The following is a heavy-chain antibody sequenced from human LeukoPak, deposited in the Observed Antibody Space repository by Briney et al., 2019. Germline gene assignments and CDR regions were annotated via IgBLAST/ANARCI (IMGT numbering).Heavy chain of an antibody. CDR3: ARRDIVVVVSASDY. D-gene: IGHD2-15*01. Sequence: GGSLRLSCAASGFTFDDYAMHWVRQAPGKGLEWVSGITASGDRTFYGDSVRGRFTMSRDNSKNTVYLQMNSLRVDDTAVYYCARRDIVVVVSASDYWGQGTLVTVSS. CDR2: ITASGDRT. V-gene: IGHV3-23*01. J-gene: IGHJ4*02. CDR1: GFTFDDYA.